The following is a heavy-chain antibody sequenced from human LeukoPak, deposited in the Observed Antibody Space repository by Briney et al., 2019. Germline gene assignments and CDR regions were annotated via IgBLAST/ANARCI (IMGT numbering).Heavy chain of an antibody. J-gene: IGHJ4*02. Sequence: ASVKVSCKASGYSFGDYAIHCVRQAPGQRLEWMGWINAGNGKTKSSQNFQARVTITRDRSASTAYMELSSLRSEDTSVYYCARGRWTATETTYYLDYWGQGTLVTVSS. CDR3: ARGRWTATETTYYLDY. D-gene: IGHD4-17*01. V-gene: IGHV1-3*01. CDR2: INAGNGKT. CDR1: GYSFGDYA.